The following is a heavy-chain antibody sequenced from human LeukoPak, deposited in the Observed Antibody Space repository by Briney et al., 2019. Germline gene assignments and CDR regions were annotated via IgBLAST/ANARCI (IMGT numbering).Heavy chain of an antibody. CDR2: ISGSGGST. Sequence: GGSLRLSCAVSGFTLSTYGMSWVRQAPGKGLEWVSAISGSGGSTYYADSVKGRFTISRDNAKNSLYLQMNSLRAEDTAVYYCARDGIAAANWFDPWGQGTLVTVSS. CDR3: ARDGIAAANWFDP. D-gene: IGHD6-13*01. CDR1: GFTLSTYG. V-gene: IGHV3-23*01. J-gene: IGHJ5*02.